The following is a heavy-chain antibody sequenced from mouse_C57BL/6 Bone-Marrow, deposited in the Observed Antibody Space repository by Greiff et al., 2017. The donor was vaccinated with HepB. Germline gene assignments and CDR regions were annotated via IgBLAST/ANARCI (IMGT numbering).Heavy chain of an antibody. J-gene: IGHJ4*01. D-gene: IGHD1-1*01. V-gene: IGHV1-55*01. CDR3: ARNGILPTVVAPYAMDY. CDR1: GYTFTSYW. Sequence: QVQLQQPGAELVKPGASVKMSCKASGYTFTSYWITWVKQRPGQGLEWIGDIYPGSGSTNYNEKFKSKATLTVDTSSSTAYMPLSSLTSEDSAVYYCARNGILPTVVAPYAMDYWGQGTSVTVSS. CDR2: IYPGSGST.